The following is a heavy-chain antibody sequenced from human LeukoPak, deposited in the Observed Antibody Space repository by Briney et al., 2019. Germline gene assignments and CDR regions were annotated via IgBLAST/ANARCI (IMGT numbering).Heavy chain of an antibody. V-gene: IGHV3-21*01. CDR2: ISSSSSYI. J-gene: IGHJ4*02. CDR1: GFTFSSYS. Sequence: GGSLRLSRAASGFTFSSYSMNWVRQAPGKGLEWVSSISSSSSYIYYADSVKGRFTISRDNAKNSLYLQMNSLRAEDTAVYYCARDRGYCSGGSCYRPFGPVDYWGQGTLVTVSS. D-gene: IGHD2-15*01. CDR3: ARDRGYCSGGSCYRPFGPVDY.